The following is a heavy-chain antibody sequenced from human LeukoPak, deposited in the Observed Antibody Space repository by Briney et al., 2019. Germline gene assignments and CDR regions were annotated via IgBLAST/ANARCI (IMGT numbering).Heavy chain of an antibody. V-gene: IGHV4-59*10. Sequence: EWIGRIYTSGSTNYNPSLKSRVTMSVDTSKNQFSLKLSSVTAADTAVYYCARFPHDAFDIWGQGTMVTVSS. CDR3: ARFPHDAFDI. CDR2: IYTSGST. J-gene: IGHJ3*02.